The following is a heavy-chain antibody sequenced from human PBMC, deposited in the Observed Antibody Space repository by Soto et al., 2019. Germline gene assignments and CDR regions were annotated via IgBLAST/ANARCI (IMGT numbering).Heavy chain of an antibody. CDR3: ARDEVLLWFGELSGYYGMDV. D-gene: IGHD3-10*01. Sequence: GGSLRLSCAASGFTFSSYSMNWVRQAPGKGLEWVSYISSSSSTIYYADSVKGRFTISRDNAKNSLYLQMDSLRDEDTAVYYWARDEVLLWFGELSGYYGMDVWGQGSSVTVSS. CDR2: ISSSSSTI. V-gene: IGHV3-48*02. J-gene: IGHJ6*02. CDR1: GFTFSSYS.